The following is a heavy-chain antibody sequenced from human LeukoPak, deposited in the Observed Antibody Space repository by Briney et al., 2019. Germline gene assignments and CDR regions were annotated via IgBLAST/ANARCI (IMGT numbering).Heavy chain of an antibody. Sequence: SETLSLTXTVSGGSISSSHYYWGRIRQPPGKGLEWIGTIYYSGTTYYNPSLESRVTMSEDTSKNQFSLTVRSVTAADTAVYYCVRQISDYYYYYIDVWGKGTTVTVSS. D-gene: IGHD3-3*01. CDR3: VRQISDYYYYYIDV. V-gene: IGHV4-39*01. CDR1: GGSISSSHYY. CDR2: IYYSGTT. J-gene: IGHJ6*03.